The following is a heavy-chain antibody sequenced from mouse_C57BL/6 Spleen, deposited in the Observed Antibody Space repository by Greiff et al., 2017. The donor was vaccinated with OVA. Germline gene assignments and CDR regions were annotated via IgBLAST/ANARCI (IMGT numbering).Heavy chain of an antibody. CDR1: GYTFTSYW. CDR2: IDPSDSYT. J-gene: IGHJ4*01. V-gene: IGHV1-69*01. D-gene: IGHD2-3*01. Sequence: QVQLQQPGAELVMPGASVKLSCKASGYTFTSYWMHWVKQRPGQGLEWIGEIDPSDSYTNYNQKFKGKSTLTVDKSSSTAYMQLSSLTSEDSAVYYCARGGVYDSYYAMDYWGQGTSVTVSS. CDR3: ARGGVYDSYYAMDY.